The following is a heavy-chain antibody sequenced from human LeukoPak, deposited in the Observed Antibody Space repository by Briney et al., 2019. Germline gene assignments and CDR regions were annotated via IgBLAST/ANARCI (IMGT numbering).Heavy chain of an antibody. CDR1: GYTFTDYY. V-gene: IGHV1-2*02. D-gene: IGHD3-9*01. Sequence: GASVKVSCQASGYTFTDYYIHWVRQAPGQGLEWMGWINPNSGGTHYAQNFQFRVTKTRDTSISTAYMDLSRLRSDDTAVYYCARGPQLRNFDSTYNWFDPWAQGTLVTVSS. J-gene: IGHJ5*02. CDR2: INPNSGGT. CDR3: ARGPQLRNFDSTYNWFDP.